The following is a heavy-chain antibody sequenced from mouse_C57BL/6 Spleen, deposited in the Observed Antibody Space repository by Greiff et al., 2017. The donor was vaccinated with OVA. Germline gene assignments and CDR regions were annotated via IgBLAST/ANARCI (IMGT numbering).Heavy chain of an antibody. V-gene: IGHV1-50*01. CDR3: ARRGSPY. CDR2: IDPSDSYT. D-gene: IGHD1-1*02. CDR1: GYTFTSYW. Sequence: VKLQQPGAELVKPGASVKLSCKASGYTFTSYWMQWVKQRPGQGLEWIGEIDPSDSYTNYNQKFKGKATLTVDTSSSTAYLQLSSLTSEDSAVYYCARRGSPYWGQGTTLTVSS. J-gene: IGHJ2*01.